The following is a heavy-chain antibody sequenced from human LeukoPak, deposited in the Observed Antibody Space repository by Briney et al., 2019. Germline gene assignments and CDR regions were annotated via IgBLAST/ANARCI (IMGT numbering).Heavy chain of an antibody. CDR2: IKQDGSQK. J-gene: IGHJ6*03. CDR3: AREARSSGWYGDYYYYMDV. Sequence: GGSLRLSCAVSGFIFSSYWMIWVRQAPGRGLEWVANIKQDGSQKYYVDSVKGRFTISRDNAKNSLYLLMNSLRVEDTAVYYCAREARSSGWYGDYYYYMDVWGKGATVTVSS. V-gene: IGHV3-7*01. D-gene: IGHD6-19*01. CDR1: GFIFSSYW.